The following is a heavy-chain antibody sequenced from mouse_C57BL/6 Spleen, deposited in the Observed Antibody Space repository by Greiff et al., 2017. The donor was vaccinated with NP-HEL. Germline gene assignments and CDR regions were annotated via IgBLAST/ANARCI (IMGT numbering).Heavy chain of an antibody. CDR2: IYPGSGST. Sequence: QVQLQQSGAELVKPGASVKMSCKASGYTFTSYWITWVKQRPGQGLEWIGDIYPGSGSTNYNEKFKSKATLTVDTSSSTAYMQLSSLTSEDSAVYYCARSAGYSNYGYAMDYWGQGTSVTVSS. CDR1: GYTFTSYW. V-gene: IGHV1-55*01. J-gene: IGHJ4*01. CDR3: ARSAGYSNYGYAMDY. D-gene: IGHD2-5*01.